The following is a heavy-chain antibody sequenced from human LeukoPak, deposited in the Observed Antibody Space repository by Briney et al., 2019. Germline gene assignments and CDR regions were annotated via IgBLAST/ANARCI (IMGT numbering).Heavy chain of an antibody. Sequence: SGGSLRVSCAASGFTFSSYWMNWARQAPGRGLEWVASINHNGNVNYYVDSVKGRFTISRDNSKNTLYLQMNSLRAEDTAVYYCAKGDFWSGYYTGTEKFDYWGQGTLVTVSS. V-gene: IGHV3-7*03. J-gene: IGHJ4*02. CDR2: INHNGNVN. CDR3: AKGDFWSGYYTGTEKFDY. CDR1: GFTFSSYW. D-gene: IGHD3-3*01.